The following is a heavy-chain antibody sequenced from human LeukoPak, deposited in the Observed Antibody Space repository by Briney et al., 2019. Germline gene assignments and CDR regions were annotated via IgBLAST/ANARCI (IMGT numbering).Heavy chain of an antibody. CDR2: IYSGGST. CDR3: AREDPEEGYYFDY. D-gene: IGHD1-14*01. V-gene: IGHV3-53*01. J-gene: IGHJ4*02. CDR1: GFTVSSNY. Sequence: GGSLRLSCAASGFTVSSNYMSWVRQAPGKGLEWVSVIYSGGSTYYADSVKGRFTISRDNSKNTLYLQMNSLRAEDTAVYYCAREDPEEGYYFDYWGQGTLVTVSS.